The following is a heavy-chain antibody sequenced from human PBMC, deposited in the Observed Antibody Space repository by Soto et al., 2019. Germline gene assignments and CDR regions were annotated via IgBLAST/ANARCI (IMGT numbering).Heavy chain of an antibody. D-gene: IGHD5-12*01. V-gene: IGHV3-30-3*01. CDR3: ARDPSGYEPTYYFDY. Sequence: GGSLRLSCAASGFTFSSYAMHWVRQAPGKGLEWVAVISYDGSNKYYADSVKGRFTISRDNSKNTLYLQMNSLRAEDTAVYYCARDPSGYEPTYYFDYWGQGTLVTVSS. CDR2: ISYDGSNK. J-gene: IGHJ4*02. CDR1: GFTFSSYA.